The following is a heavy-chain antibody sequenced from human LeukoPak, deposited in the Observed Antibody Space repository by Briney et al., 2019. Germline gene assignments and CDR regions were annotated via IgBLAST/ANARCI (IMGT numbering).Heavy chain of an antibody. CDR2: IDTSGST. D-gene: IGHD4-17*01. J-gene: IGHJ4*02. CDR1: AGSLSSYR. Sequence: SETLSHTCTGPAGSLSSYRWSWVRQPARLGLERIGRIDTSGSTNYNPSPKSRVTMSVDTSKNQFSLKLSSVTAADTAVYYCARDSYGDYGFDYWGQGTLVTVSS. CDR3: ARDSYGDYGFDY. V-gene: IGHV4-4*07.